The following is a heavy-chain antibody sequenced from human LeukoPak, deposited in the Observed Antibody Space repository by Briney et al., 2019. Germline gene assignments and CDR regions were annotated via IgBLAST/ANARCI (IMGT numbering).Heavy chain of an antibody. D-gene: IGHD5-18*01. V-gene: IGHV1-69*01. CDR3: AREYSYGYWGVFDY. CDR2: IIPIFGTA. CDR1: GGTFSSYA. Sequence: SVKVSCKASGGTFSSYAISWVRQASGQGLEWMGGIIPIFGTANYAQKFQGRVTITADESTSTAYMELSSLRSEDTAVYYCAREYSYGYWGVFDYWGQGTLVTVSS. J-gene: IGHJ4*02.